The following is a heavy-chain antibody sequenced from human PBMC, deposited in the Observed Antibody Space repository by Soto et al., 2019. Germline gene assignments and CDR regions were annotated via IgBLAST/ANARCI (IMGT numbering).Heavy chain of an antibody. D-gene: IGHD6-6*01. J-gene: IGHJ4*02. CDR1: GGTFSSYA. Sequence: AASVKVSCKASGGTFSSYAISWVRQAPGQGLEWMGGIIPIFGTANYAQKFQGRVTITADESTSTAYMELSSLRSEDTAVYYCAVSIAARNLNWGQVTLVTVSS. CDR2: IIPIFGTA. V-gene: IGHV1-69*13. CDR3: AVSIAARNLN.